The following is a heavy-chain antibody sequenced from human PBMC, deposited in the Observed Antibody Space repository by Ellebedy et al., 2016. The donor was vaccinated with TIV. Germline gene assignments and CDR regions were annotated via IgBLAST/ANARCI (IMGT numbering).Heavy chain of an antibody. J-gene: IGHJ4*02. V-gene: IGHV3-53*01. CDR1: GFTVSSNY. CDR2: IYSGGST. Sequence: GESLKISXAASGFTVSSNYMSWVRQAPGKGLEWVSVIYSGGSTYYADSVKGRFTISRDNSKNTLYLQMNSLRAEDTAVYYCYYGGNPPLEFDYWGQGTLVTVSS. D-gene: IGHD4-23*01. CDR3: YYGGNPPLEFDY.